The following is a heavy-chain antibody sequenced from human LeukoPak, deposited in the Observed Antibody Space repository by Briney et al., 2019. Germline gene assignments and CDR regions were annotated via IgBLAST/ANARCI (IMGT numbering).Heavy chain of an antibody. Sequence: GGSLRLSCAASGFTFSSYSMNWVRQAPGKGLEWVSSISSSSSYIYCADSVKGRFTISRDNAKNSLYLQMNSLRAEDTAVYYCARGDSSGYYPYYFDYWGQGTLVTVSS. D-gene: IGHD3-22*01. CDR2: ISSSSSYI. J-gene: IGHJ4*02. V-gene: IGHV3-21*01. CDR1: GFTFSSYS. CDR3: ARGDSSGYYPYYFDY.